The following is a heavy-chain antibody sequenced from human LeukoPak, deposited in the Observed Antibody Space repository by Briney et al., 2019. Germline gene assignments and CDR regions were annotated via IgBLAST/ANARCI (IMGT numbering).Heavy chain of an antibody. CDR2: IYNSGST. D-gene: IGHD4-17*01. Sequence: SETLSLTCTVSGGSISSYYWSWIRQPPGKGLEWIGYIYNSGSTNYNPSLKSRVTISVDTSKNQFSLKLSSVTAADTAVYYCARDLPTYGFDAFDIWGQGTMVTVSS. CDR1: GGSISSYY. V-gene: IGHV4-59*01. CDR3: ARDLPTYGFDAFDI. J-gene: IGHJ3*02.